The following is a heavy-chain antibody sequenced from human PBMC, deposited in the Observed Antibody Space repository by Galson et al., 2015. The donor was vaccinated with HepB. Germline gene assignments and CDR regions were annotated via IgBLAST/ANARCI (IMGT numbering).Heavy chain of an antibody. V-gene: IGHV1-69*13. Sequence: SVKVYCKASGGTFRSYAINWVRQAPGQGLEWMGGIIPIFGTAHYAQKFHGRVTITADESTSTASMELSSLRSEDTAVYYCARDQIEAAGDYYYYGLDVWGQGTTVTVSS. CDR2: IIPIFGTA. CDR3: ARDQIEAAGDYYYYGLDV. D-gene: IGHD6-13*01. J-gene: IGHJ6*02. CDR1: GGTFRSYA.